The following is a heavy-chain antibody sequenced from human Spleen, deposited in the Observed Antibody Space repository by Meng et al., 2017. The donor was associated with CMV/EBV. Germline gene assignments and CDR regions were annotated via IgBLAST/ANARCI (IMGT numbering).Heavy chain of an antibody. J-gene: IGHJ4*02. CDR3: ARDPLIDYYGSGSYTFDY. D-gene: IGHD3-10*01. Sequence: LTFSSYAMHWVRQAPGKGLEWVAVISYDGSNKYYADSVKGRFTISRDNSKNTLYLQMNSLRAEDTAVYYCARDPLIDYYGSGSYTFDYWGQGTLVTVSS. CDR2: ISYDGSNK. V-gene: IGHV3-30*04. CDR1: LTFSSYA.